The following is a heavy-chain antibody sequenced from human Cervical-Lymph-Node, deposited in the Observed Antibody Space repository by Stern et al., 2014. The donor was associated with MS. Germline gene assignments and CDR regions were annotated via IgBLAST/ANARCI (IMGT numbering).Heavy chain of an antibody. Sequence: QMQLVQSGPGLVKPSETLSLTCTVSGGSTSSYYWSWIRQPPGKGLEWIGYISSSGGTKYNPSLKSRVTISLDTSKNQFPLNLRTGTAADTAVYYCARGYTTSSGRPDYWGQGTLVTVSS. V-gene: IGHV4-59*08. D-gene: IGHD6-6*01. CDR1: GGSTSSYY. J-gene: IGHJ4*02. CDR3: ARGYTTSSGRPDY. CDR2: ISSSGGT.